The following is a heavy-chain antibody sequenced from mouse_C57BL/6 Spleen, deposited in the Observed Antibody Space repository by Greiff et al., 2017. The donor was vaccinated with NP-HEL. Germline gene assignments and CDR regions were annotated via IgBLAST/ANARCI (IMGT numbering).Heavy chain of an antibody. D-gene: IGHD2-4*01. CDR1: GYAFSSYW. V-gene: IGHV1-80*01. J-gene: IGHJ4*01. Sequence: QVQLQQSGAELVKPGASVKISCKASGYAFSSYWMNWVKQRPGKGLEWIGQIYPGDGDTNYNGKFKGKATLTADKSSSTAYMQLSSLTSEDSAVYFCARKGLRRGYYAMDYWGQGTSVTVSS. CDR3: ARKGLRRGYYAMDY. CDR2: IYPGDGDT.